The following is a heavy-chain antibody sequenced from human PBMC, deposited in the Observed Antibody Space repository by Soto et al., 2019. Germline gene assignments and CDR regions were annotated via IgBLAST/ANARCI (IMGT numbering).Heavy chain of an antibody. CDR3: ALAIGADFFDY. CDR2: ISDNGANT. D-gene: IGHD6-25*01. CDR1: GFTFSNYA. V-gene: IGHV3-23*01. J-gene: IGHJ4*02. Sequence: PGGSLRLSCIASGFTFSNYAMSWVRQAPGKGLEWVSTISDNGANTFIGDSMKDHFDISRDNSKNTVFLHLSTVRAEDTAIYYCALAIGADFFDYWGQVTPVTVSS.